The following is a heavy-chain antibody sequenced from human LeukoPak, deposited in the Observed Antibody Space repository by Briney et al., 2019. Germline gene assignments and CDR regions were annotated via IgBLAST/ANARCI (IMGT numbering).Heavy chain of an antibody. Sequence: PSETLSLTCTVSGGSISSYYWSWIRQPPGKGLEWIGYIYYSGSTNYNPSLKSRVTISVDTSKNQFSLKLSSVTAADTAVYYCARGEYCSSTSCYFFSWFDPWGQGTLVTVSS. CDR1: GGSISSYY. J-gene: IGHJ5*02. CDR2: IYYSGST. CDR3: ARGEYCSSTSCYFFSWFDP. D-gene: IGHD2-2*01. V-gene: IGHV4-59*08.